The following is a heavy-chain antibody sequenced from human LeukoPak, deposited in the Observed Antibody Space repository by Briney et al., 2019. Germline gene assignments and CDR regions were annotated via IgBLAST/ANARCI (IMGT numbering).Heavy chain of an antibody. V-gene: IGHV1-18*01. Sequence: ASVKVSCKASGYTFTSYAITGLRQAPGQGPEWMGWFSTYNGNKNYAQKLQGRVTMTADTSTSTAYMELKNLESDDTAVYYCARGSGGGEPNDYWGQGTLVTVSS. CDR3: ARGSGGGEPNDY. CDR1: GYTFTSYA. D-gene: IGHD2-21*01. CDR2: FSTYNGNK. J-gene: IGHJ4*02.